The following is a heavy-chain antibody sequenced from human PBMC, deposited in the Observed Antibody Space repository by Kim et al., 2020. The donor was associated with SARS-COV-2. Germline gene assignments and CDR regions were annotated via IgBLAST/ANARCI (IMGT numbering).Heavy chain of an antibody. CDR3: ARDHVGDTMYYYGMDV. Sequence: GGSLRLSCAASGFTFSSYGMHWVRQAPGKGLEWVAVIWYDGSNKYYADSVKGRFTISRDNSKNTLYLQMNSLRAEDTAVYYCARDHVGDTMYYYGMDVWGQGTTVTVSS. J-gene: IGHJ6*02. CDR2: IWYDGSNK. V-gene: IGHV3-33*01. D-gene: IGHD3-10*02. CDR1: GFTFSSYG.